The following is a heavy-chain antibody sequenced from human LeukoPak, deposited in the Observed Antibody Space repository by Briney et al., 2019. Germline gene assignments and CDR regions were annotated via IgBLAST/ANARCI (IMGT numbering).Heavy chain of an antibody. CDR2: IRNDGSII. CDR1: GFTFSSYG. CDR3: AKHCSGGSCYSAWY. J-gene: IGHJ4*02. D-gene: IGHD2-15*01. V-gene: IGHV3-30*02. Sequence: GRSLRLSCAASGFTFSSYGMHWIRQAPGKGLEWVAFIRNDGSIIYNADSVKGRFTISRDNSKNTLYLQMNSLRAEDTAVYYCAKHCSGGSCYSAWYWGQGTLVTVSS.